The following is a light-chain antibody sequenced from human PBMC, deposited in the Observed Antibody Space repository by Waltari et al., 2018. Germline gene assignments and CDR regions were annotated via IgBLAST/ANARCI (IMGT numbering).Light chain of an antibody. J-gene: IGKJ4*01. CDR1: QDISIW. CDR2: DAS. Sequence: DIQMTQSPTSVSASVGDRVSITCRASQDISIWVAWYQQQPGKAPKFLIYDASTLQNGFPSRFSGRGSGTDFTLTISSLQPEDFATYYCQQANTFPLTFGGGTKVEMK. CDR3: QQANTFPLT. V-gene: IGKV1-12*01.